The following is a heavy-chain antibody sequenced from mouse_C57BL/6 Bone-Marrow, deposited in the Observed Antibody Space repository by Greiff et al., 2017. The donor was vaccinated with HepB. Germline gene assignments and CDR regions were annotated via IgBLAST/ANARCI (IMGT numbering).Heavy chain of an antibody. CDR1: GFTFSDYG. V-gene: IGHV5-15*01. Sequence: EVKVVESGGGLVQPGGSLKLSCAASGFTFSDYGMAWVRQAPRKGPEWVAFISNLAYSIYYADTVTGRFTISRENAKNTLYLEMSSLRSEDTAMYYCARRVTTVVGDYAMDYWGQGTSVTVSS. J-gene: IGHJ4*01. CDR3: ARRVTTVVGDYAMDY. CDR2: ISNLAYSI. D-gene: IGHD1-1*01.